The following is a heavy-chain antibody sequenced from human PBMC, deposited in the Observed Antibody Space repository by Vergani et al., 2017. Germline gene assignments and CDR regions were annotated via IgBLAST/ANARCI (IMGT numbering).Heavy chain of an antibody. J-gene: IGHJ2*01. CDR1: GFTFDDYA. CDR3: VKDIAASDKYWCFDL. CDR2: INWNSDSI. V-gene: IGHV3-9*01. D-gene: IGHD2-21*01. Sequence: EVQLVESGGGLVQPGRSLRLSCAASGFTFDDYAMHWVRQAPGKGLEWVSGINWNSDSIAYADSVKGRFTISRDNTNNSLYLQMNSLRAEDTALYYCVKDIAASDKYWCFDLWGRGTLVTVSS.